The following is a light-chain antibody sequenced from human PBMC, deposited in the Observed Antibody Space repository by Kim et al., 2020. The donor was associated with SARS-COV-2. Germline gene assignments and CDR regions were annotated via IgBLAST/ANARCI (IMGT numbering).Light chain of an antibody. CDR1: QSVSSSY. J-gene: IGKJ1*01. V-gene: IGKV3-20*01. Sequence: EIVLTQSPGTLSLSPGERATLSCRASQSVSSSYLAWYQQKPGQAPRLLIYGASSRATCIPDRFSGSGSGTDFTLTISRLEPEDFAVYYCQQYGSSPSSFGQGTKVDIK. CDR2: GAS. CDR3: QQYGSSPSS.